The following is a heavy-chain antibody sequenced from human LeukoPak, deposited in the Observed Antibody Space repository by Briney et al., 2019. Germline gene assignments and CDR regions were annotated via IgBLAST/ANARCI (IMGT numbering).Heavy chain of an antibody. CDR1: GYTFTAYS. CDR2: IKPNSGDT. J-gene: IGHJ4*02. D-gene: IGHD2-2*01. Sequence: LVKVSCTASGYTFTAYSMHWVRQAPGQGLEWMGWIKPNSGDTNYAQKFQGRVTMTRDTSISAAYMELSRLRSDDTAVYYCASTLGYCTSSSCPDIDYWGQGTLVTVSS. CDR3: ASTLGYCTSSSCPDIDY. V-gene: IGHV1-2*02.